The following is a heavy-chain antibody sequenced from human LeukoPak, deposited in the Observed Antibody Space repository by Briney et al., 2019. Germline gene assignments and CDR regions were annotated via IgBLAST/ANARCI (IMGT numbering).Heavy chain of an antibody. CDR1: GGTFSSYA. V-gene: IGHV1-69*01. D-gene: IGHD6-19*01. CDR2: IIPIFGTA. CDR3: AKYSSGWYPNWFDP. Sequence: SVKVSCKASGGTFSSYAISWVRQAPGQGLEWMGGIIPIFGTANYAQKFQGRVTITADESTRTAYMELSSLRSEDTAVYYCAKYSSGWYPNWFDPWGQGTLVTVSS. J-gene: IGHJ5*02.